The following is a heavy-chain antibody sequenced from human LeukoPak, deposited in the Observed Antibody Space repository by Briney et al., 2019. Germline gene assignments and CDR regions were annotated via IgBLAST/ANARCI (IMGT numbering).Heavy chain of an antibody. D-gene: IGHD3-22*01. CDR3: AGTKGDYYDSSGYYHDAFDI. J-gene: IGHJ3*02. Sequence: ASVKVSCKASGYTFTGYYMHWVRQAPGQGLEWMGWINPNSGGTNYAQKFQGRVTMTRDTSISTAYMELSRLRSDDTAVYYCAGTKGDYYDSSGYYHDAFDIWGQGTMVTVSS. V-gene: IGHV1-2*02. CDR2: INPNSGGT. CDR1: GYTFTGYY.